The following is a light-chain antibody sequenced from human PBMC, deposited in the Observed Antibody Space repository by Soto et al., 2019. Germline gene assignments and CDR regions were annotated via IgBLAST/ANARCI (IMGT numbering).Light chain of an antibody. CDR1: QSVGSN. CDR3: QQYNNWPLT. J-gene: IGKJ4*01. V-gene: IGKV3-15*01. Sequence: EIVMTQSPATLSVSPGERATLSCRASQSVGSNLAWYQQKPGQAPRLLIYVASTRATGLPARFSGSGSGKEFALTISSLQSEDFAVYYCQQYNNWPLTFGGGTKVEIK. CDR2: VAS.